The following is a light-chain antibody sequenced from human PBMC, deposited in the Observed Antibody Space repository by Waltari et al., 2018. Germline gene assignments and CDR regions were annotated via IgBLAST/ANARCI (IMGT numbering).Light chain of an antibody. Sequence: DIQLTQSPSSLSATLGDRVTITCRASQGIRDSLAWYQKNQGKAPKLLVHAASRLESGVPSRFSGSGSGPEYTLTISSLQPEDLATYYCQQYYEAPRTFGQGTKLEI. CDR2: AAS. CDR1: QGIRDS. CDR3: QQYYEAPRT. V-gene: IGKV1-NL1*01. J-gene: IGKJ2*02.